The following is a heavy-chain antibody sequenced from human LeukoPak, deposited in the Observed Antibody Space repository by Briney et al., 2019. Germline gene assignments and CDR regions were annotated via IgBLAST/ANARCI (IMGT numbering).Heavy chain of an antibody. J-gene: IGHJ4*02. V-gene: IGHV4-59*08. CDR2: IYYSGST. CDR3: ARHLYDYVWGSYGPSAFDY. Sequence: PSETLSLTCTVSGGSTSSYYWSWIRQPPGKGLEGIGYIYYSGSTNYNPSLKSRVTISVDTSKNQFSLKLSSVTAADTAVYYCARHLYDYVWGSYGPSAFDYWGQGTLVTVSS. CDR1: GGSTSSYY. D-gene: IGHD3-16*01.